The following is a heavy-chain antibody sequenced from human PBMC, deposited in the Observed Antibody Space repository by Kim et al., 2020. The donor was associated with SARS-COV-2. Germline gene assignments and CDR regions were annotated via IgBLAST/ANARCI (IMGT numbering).Heavy chain of an antibody. J-gene: IGHJ6*01. V-gene: IGHV3-30*04. CDR3: ARDRLTLNSFDPWSAYHLGGMDV. CDR2: LSHDGTNK. CDR1: GFTFNANT. Sequence: GGSLRLSCVGSGFTFNANTLHWVRQAPGKGLEWLAILSHDGTNKYYAESVKGRFTVSRDNSKNTLYLQLDSLRLEDTARYFCARDRLTLNSFDPWSAYHLGGMDVWGRGTTVTVSS. D-gene: IGHD3-16*01.